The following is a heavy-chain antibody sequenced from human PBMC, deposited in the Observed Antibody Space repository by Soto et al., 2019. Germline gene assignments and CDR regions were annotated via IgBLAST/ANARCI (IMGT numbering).Heavy chain of an antibody. CDR3: ERSEKWRNARIDY. D-gene: IGHD1-1*01. CDR2: MCYSERT. V-gene: IGHV4-39*01. CDR1: ADSISDSSYC. J-gene: IGHJ4*02. Sequence: SETLSLTCTVSADSISDSSYCWGWIRQPPGKGLEWIGSMCYSERTYYNPSLKSRVTISVDAPKNQFSLRVNSVTAADTAVYYCERSEKWRNARIDYWGKGAQVTVSS.